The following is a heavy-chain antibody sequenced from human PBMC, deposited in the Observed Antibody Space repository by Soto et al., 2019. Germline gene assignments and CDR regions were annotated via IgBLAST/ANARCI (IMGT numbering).Heavy chain of an antibody. V-gene: IGHV3-23*01. CDR1: GFTFNNYA. CDR3: AKGRGGSGSLTPRVDF. J-gene: IGHJ4*02. Sequence: EVQLLESGGGLVQPGGSLRLSCAASGFTFNNYAMTWVRQAQGKGLDWVSAISGGGDTTSYADSVKGRFTVSRDGSKNTLYLQMCSLRAENTALYYCAKGRGGSGSLTPRVDFWGQGTLVTVSS. CDR2: ISGGGDTT. D-gene: IGHD3-10*01.